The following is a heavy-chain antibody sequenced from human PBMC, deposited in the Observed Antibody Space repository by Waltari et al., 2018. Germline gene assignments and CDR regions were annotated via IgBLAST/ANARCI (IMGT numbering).Heavy chain of an antibody. CDR2: IYGSGSST. V-gene: IGHV4-59*12. CDR1: GGSISSSY. J-gene: IGHJ4*02. D-gene: IGHD2-21*02. Sequence: QLQLQESGPGLVKPPETLSLTCAVSGGSISSSYWSWIRQPPGKGLEWIGYIYGSGSSTNYNPSLKSRGTLSVDTSKNQFSLKLSSVTAADTAVYYCARKRITAEGTYFDYWGQGVLVTVSS. CDR3: ARKRITAEGTYFDY.